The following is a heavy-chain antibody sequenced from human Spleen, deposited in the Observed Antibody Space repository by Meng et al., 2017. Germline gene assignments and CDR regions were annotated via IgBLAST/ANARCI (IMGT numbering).Heavy chain of an antibody. J-gene: IGHJ5*02. CDR1: GFTFSSYS. V-gene: IGHV3-21*01. CDR3: ARGTRDGYSTNWFDP. CDR2: ITSSSSYI. Sequence: EVQLVESGGGLVKPGGSRRLFCAASGFTFSSYSMNWVRQAPGKGLEWVSSITSSSSYIYYADSVKGRFTISRDNAKNSLYLQMNSLRAEDTAVYYCARGTRDGYSTNWFDPWGQGTLVTVSS. D-gene: IGHD5-24*01.